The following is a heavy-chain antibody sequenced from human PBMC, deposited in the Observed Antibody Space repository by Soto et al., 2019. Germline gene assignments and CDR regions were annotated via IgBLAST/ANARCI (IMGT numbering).Heavy chain of an antibody. CDR1: GFTFSKYW. CDR3: VRDLTPWNGGAYYDAFDI. Sequence: GGSLRLSCAGSGFTFSKYWMTWVRQAPGKGLEWVANMNEDGSLQYYVDSVKGRFTISRDNAKNSLSLQMNSLRLEDTAVYYCVRDLTPWNGGAYYDAFDIWGQGTVVTVSS. CDR2: MNEDGSLQ. D-gene: IGHD1-1*01. V-gene: IGHV3-7*01. J-gene: IGHJ3*02.